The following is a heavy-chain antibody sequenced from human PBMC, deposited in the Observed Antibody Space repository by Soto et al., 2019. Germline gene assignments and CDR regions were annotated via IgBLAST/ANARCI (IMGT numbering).Heavy chain of an antibody. Sequence: SETLSLTCTVSGGSISSSSYYWGWIRQPPGKGLEWIGSIYYSGSTYYNPSLKSRVTISVDTSKNQFSLKLSSVTAADTAVYYCARSGSGYDYWGQGTLVTVSS. CDR2: IYYSGST. J-gene: IGHJ4*02. V-gene: IGHV4-39*01. D-gene: IGHD3-9*01. CDR1: GGSISSSSYY. CDR3: ARSGSGYDY.